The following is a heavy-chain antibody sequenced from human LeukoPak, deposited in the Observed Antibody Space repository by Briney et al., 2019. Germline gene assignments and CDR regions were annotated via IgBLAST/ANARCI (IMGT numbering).Heavy chain of an antibody. CDR1: GYTFTSYG. J-gene: IGHJ5*02. D-gene: IGHD2-2*03. V-gene: IGHV1-18*01. CDR2: ISAYNGNT. CDR3: ARKLGHCSSTSCYGVNWFDP. Sequence: GASVKVSCKASGYTFTSYGISWVRQAPGQGLEWMGWISAYNGNTNYAQKLQGRVTITTDTSTSTAYMELSSLRSEDTAVYYCARKLGHCSSTSCYGVNWFDPWGQGTLVTVSS.